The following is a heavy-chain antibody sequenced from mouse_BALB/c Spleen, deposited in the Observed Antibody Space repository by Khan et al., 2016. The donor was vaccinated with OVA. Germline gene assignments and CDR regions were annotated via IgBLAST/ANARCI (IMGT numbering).Heavy chain of an antibody. CDR1: GYTFTRYY. CDR2: INPSNGGT. D-gene: IGHD1-1*01. J-gene: IGHJ1*01. CDR3: TRKEYYGSSHRYFDV. Sequence: QVQLKQSGPELVKPGASVKLSCKTSGYTFTRYYMYWVKQRPGQGLEWIGEINPSNGGTNFNEKFKSKATLTVDKLSSTAYMQLSSLTSEDSAVYYCTRKEYYGSSHRYFDVWGGGTTVTVSS. V-gene: IGHV1S81*02.